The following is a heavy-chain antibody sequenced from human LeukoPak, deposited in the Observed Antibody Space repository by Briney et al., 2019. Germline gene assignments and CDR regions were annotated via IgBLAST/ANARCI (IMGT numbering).Heavy chain of an antibody. J-gene: IGHJ5*02. CDR2: INPSGGST. CDR1: GYTFTSYY. CDR3: ARMYYDILTGYYRAGHNWFDP. D-gene: IGHD3-9*01. V-gene: IGHV1-46*01. Sequence: ASVKVSCKASGYTFTSYYMHWVRQAPGQGLEWMGIINPSGGSTSYAQKFQGRVTITRDTSASTAYMELSSLRSEDTAVYYCARMYYDILTGYYRAGHNWFDPWGQGTLVTVSS.